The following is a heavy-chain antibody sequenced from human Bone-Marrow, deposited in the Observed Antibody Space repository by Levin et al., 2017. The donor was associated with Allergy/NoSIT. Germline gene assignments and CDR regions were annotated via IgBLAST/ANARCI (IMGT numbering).Heavy chain of an antibody. J-gene: IGHJ4*02. V-gene: IGHV1-2*02. CDR3: ARVKSGYDYFYFDF. CDR1: GYTFNGYY. D-gene: IGHD5-12*01. CDR2: INPKSGGT. Sequence: GESLKISCKASGYTFNGYYMHWVRQAPGQGLEWMGWINPKSGGTKYAQKFQGRVTMTRDTSISTAYMELSRLRFDDTALYYCARVKSGYDYFYFDFWGQGTLVTVSS.